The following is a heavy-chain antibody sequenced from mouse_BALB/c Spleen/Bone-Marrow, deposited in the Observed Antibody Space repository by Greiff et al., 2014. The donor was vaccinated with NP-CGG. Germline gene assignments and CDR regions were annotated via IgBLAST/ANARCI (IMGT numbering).Heavy chain of an antibody. J-gene: IGHJ3*01. CDR2: NNPYNGGT. CDR1: GYSFTGYT. V-gene: IGHV1-18*01. Sequence: EVQVVESGPELVKPGASMKISCKASGYSFTGYTMNWVKQSHGKNLEWIGLNNPYNGGTSYNQKFKGKATLTVDKSSSTAYMELLSLTSEDSAVYYCARGDYYGSSSFAYWGQGTLVTVSA. CDR3: ARGDYYGSSSFAY. D-gene: IGHD1-1*01.